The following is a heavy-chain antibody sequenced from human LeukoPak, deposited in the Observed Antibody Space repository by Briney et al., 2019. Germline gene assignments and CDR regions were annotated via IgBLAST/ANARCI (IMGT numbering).Heavy chain of an antibody. V-gene: IGHV1-69*13. Sequence: ASVKVSCKASGGTFSSYAISWVRQAPGQGLEWMGGISPFFGTANYAQKFQGRVTITADESTSTAYMELSSLRSEDTAVYYCARVNVVVPAAMRGWYFDLWGRGTLVTVSS. CDR1: GGTFSSYA. D-gene: IGHD2-2*01. CDR2: ISPFFGTA. CDR3: ARVNVVVPAAMRGWYFDL. J-gene: IGHJ2*01.